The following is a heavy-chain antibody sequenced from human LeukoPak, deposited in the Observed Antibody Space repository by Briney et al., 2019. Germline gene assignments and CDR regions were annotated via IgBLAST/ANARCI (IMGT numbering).Heavy chain of an antibody. CDR1: GGSLSSYY. J-gene: IGHJ4*02. D-gene: IGHD3-10*01. Sequence: SETLSLTCTVSGGSLSSYYWSWLRQPPGKGLEWIGYIYTSGSTNYNPSLKSRVTISVDTSKNQFSLKLSSVTAADTAVYYCARVPTHYYGSGSYYTPGFDYWGQGTLVTVSS. CDR3: ARVPTHYYGSGSYYTPGFDY. V-gene: IGHV4-4*09. CDR2: IYTSGST.